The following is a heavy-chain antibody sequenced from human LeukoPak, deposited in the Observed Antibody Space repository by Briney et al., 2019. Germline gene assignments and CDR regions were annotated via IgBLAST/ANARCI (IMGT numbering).Heavy chain of an antibody. CDR3: ARRYGSGSSGTFDY. J-gene: IGHJ4*02. CDR2: IYYSGST. D-gene: IGHD3-10*01. V-gene: IGHV4-59*01. CDR1: GGSISSYY. Sequence: PSETLSLTCTVSGGSISSYYWSWIRQPPVKGLEWIAYIYYSGSTNYNPSLKSRVTISVDTSKNQFSLKLSSVTAADTAVYYCARRYGSGSSGTFDYWGQGTLVTVSS.